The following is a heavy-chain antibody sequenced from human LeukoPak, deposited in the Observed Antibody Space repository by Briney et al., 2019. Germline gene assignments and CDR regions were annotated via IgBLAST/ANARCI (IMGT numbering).Heavy chain of an antibody. CDR2: IKEDGSEK. D-gene: IGHD3-22*01. Sequence: GGSLRLSCAASGFTFSSHWMTWVRQAPGKGLEWVASIKEDGSEKYYVDSVKGRFSISRDNAKNSLYLQMNSLRAEDTAVYYCARDSGYYYFFDYWGQGTLVTVSS. J-gene: IGHJ4*02. CDR3: ARDSGYYYFFDY. V-gene: IGHV3-7*01. CDR1: GFTFSSHW.